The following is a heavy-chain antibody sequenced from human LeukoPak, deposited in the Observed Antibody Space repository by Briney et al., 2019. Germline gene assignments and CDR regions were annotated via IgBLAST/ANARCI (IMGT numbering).Heavy chain of an antibody. CDR3: AKAGPTMVRGVIIRTDY. D-gene: IGHD3-10*01. V-gene: IGHV3-23*01. CDR2: ISGSGGST. J-gene: IGHJ4*02. Sequence: GGSLRLSCAASGFTFSSYAMSWVRQAPGKGLEWVSAISGSGGSTYYADSVKGRFTISRDNSKNTLYLQMNSLRAEDTAVYYCAKAGPTMVRGVIIRTDYWGQGTLVTVSS. CDR1: GFTFSSYA.